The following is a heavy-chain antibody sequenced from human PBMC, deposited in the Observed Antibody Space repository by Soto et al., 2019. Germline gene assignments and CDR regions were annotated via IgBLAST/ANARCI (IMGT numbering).Heavy chain of an antibody. D-gene: IGHD1-26*01. CDR1: GFTFSSYG. J-gene: IGHJ6*02. CDR3: AKGNEWEPGEYYYYYYGMEV. CDR2: ISYDGSNK. Sequence: GGSLRLSCAASGFTFSSYGMHWVRQAPGKGLEWVAVISYDGSNKYYADSVKGRFTISRDNSKNTLYLQMNSLRAEDTAVYYCAKGNEWEPGEYYYYYYGMEVWGQGTTVTVSS. V-gene: IGHV3-30*18.